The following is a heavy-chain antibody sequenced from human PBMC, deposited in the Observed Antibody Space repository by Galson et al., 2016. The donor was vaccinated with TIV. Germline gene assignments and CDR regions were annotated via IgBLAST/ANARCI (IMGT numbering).Heavy chain of an antibody. Sequence: PALVKPTQTLTLTCTFSGFPLTTIGVGVAWLRQPPGKALECLAVVYWDDDERYSPSMRSRLTVTKDTSKNQVVLTMTNMDPVDTATYYCAHRRTTGSGATLDVWGQGTMLTVSS. CDR2: VYWDDDE. V-gene: IGHV2-5*02. CDR1: GFPLTTIGVG. J-gene: IGHJ3*01. CDR3: AHRRTTGSGATLDV. D-gene: IGHD1-1*01.